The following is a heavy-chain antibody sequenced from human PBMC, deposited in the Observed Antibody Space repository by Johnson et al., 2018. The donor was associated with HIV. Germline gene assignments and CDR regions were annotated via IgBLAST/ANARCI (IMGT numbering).Heavy chain of an antibody. D-gene: IGHD2-2*01. CDR1: GFTFDDYD. Sequence: VQLVESGGDVVRPGGSLRLSCAASGFTFDDYDMTWVRQPPGQGLEWVSGINWNGGSTGYAESVKCRFTISRDNAKKSLFLEMNSLKTEDTAVYYCATEKGYCGSGGCHGVAFDLWGQGTMVTVSS. J-gene: IGHJ3*01. CDR3: ATEKGYCGSGGCHGVAFDL. CDR2: INWNGGST. V-gene: IGHV3-20*04.